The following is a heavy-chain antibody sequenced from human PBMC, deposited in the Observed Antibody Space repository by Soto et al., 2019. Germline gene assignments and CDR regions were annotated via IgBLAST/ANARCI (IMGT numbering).Heavy chain of an antibody. CDR2: ISGGGGSA. J-gene: IGHJ4*02. CDR3: AKGGCSGGSCYPLDY. Sequence: GWSLRLSCASSGFTFSSYAMSWVRQAPGKGLEWVSTISGGGGSAYFADSVKGRFIISRDNSKNTLYLQMKSLRPEDAAVYYCAKGGCSGGSCYPLDYWGQGTLVTVSS. D-gene: IGHD2-15*01. V-gene: IGHV3-23*01. CDR1: GFTFSSYA.